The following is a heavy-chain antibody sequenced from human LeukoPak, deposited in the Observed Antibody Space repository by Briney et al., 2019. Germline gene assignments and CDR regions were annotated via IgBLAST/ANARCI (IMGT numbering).Heavy chain of an antibody. J-gene: IGHJ4*02. CDR1: GFTFRNHG. CDR2: IWYDGSNK. CDR3: AKGGVAAAGFPFDY. V-gene: IGHV3-33*06. D-gene: IGHD6-13*01. Sequence: GGSLRLSCAASGFTFRNHGMHWIRQAPGKGLEWVAIIWYDGSNKYYAASVNGRFTISRDNSKNTLYLQMNSLRAEDTAVYYCAKGGVAAAGFPFDYWGQGTLVTVSS.